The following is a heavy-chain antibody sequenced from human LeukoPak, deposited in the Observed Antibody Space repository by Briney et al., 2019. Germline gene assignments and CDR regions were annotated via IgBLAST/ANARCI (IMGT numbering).Heavy chain of an antibody. CDR2: ISSSGSTI. CDR3: ARDSSGWSHDAFDI. Sequence: PGGSLRLSCAASGFTFSSYEMNWVRQAPGKGLEWVSYISSSGSTIYYTGSVEGRFTISRDNAKNSLYLQMNSLRAEDTAIYYCARDSSGWSHDAFDIWGQGTMVTVSS. V-gene: IGHV3-48*03. J-gene: IGHJ3*02. CDR1: GFTFSSYE. D-gene: IGHD6-19*01.